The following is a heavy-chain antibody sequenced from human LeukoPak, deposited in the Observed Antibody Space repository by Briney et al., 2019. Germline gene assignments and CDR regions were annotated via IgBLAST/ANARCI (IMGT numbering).Heavy chain of an antibody. CDR2: ISYSGST. J-gene: IGHJ4*02. V-gene: IGHV4-59*01. CDR3: ARQNYGAAPLRY. D-gene: IGHD4/OR15-4a*01. CDR1: GGSISSYY. Sequence: SETLSLTCTVSGGSISSYYWSWIRQPPGKGLEWIGYISYSGSTNYNPSLKSRVTISVDTSKNQFSLKLSSVTAADTAVYYCARQNYGAAPLRYWGQGTLVTVSS.